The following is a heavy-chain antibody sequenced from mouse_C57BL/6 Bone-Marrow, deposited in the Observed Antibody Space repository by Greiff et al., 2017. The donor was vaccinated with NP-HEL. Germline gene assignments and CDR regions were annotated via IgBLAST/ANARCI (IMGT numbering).Heavy chain of an antibody. CDR2: IWSGGST. J-gene: IGHJ1*03. D-gene: IGHD2-5*01. CDR1: GFSLTSYG. V-gene: IGHV2-2*01. CDR3: ARGAYYSNYWYFDV. Sequence: QVQLKESGPGLVQPSQSLSITCTVSGFSLTSYGVHWVRQSPGKGLEWLGVIWSGGSTDYNAAFISRLSISKDNSKSQVFFKMNSLQADDTAIYYCARGAYYSNYWYFDVWGTGTTVTVSS.